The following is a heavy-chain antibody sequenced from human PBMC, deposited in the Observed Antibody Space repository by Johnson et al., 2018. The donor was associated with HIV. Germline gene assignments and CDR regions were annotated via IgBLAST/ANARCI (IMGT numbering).Heavy chain of an antibody. CDR2: ISWNSGSI. D-gene: IGHD6-13*01. J-gene: IGHJ3*02. V-gene: IGHV3-9*01. CDR3: ATDSLTSRSWSNAFDS. CDR1: GFTFDDYA. Sequence: VQLVESGGGLVQPGRSLRLSCAASGFTFDDYAMHWVRQAPGKGLAWVSGISWNSGSIGYADSVKVRFTISRDNAKNSLYLQMNSLRAEDTALYYCATDSLTSRSWSNAFDSWGQGTVVNVSS.